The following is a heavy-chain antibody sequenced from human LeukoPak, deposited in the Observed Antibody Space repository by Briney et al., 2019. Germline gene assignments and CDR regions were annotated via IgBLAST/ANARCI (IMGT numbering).Heavy chain of an antibody. CDR1: GGTFSSYA. Sequence: ASVKVPCKASGGTFSSYAISWVRQAPGQGLEWMGRIIPIFGTANYAQKFQGRVTITTDESTSTAYMELSSLRSEDTAVYYCAVGYCSGGSCYGLYTGDNWFDPWGQGTLVTVSS. CDR3: AVGYCSGGSCYGLYTGDNWFDP. D-gene: IGHD2-15*01. CDR2: IIPIFGTA. J-gene: IGHJ5*02. V-gene: IGHV1-69*05.